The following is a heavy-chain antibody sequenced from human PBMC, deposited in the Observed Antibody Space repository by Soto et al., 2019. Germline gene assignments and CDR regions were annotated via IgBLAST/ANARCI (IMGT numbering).Heavy chain of an antibody. Sequence: QVQLQESGPGLVKPSQTLSLTCTVSGGSISSGGYYWSWIRQHPGKGLEWIGYIYYSGSTYYNPSLKSRVTISVDTSKNQFSLKLSSVTAADTAVYYCARGVVDRDFWSGYYNGGSYYFDYWGQGTLVTVSS. J-gene: IGHJ4*02. V-gene: IGHV4-31*03. CDR1: GGSISSGGYY. D-gene: IGHD3-3*01. CDR2: IYYSGST. CDR3: ARGVVDRDFWSGYYNGGSYYFDY.